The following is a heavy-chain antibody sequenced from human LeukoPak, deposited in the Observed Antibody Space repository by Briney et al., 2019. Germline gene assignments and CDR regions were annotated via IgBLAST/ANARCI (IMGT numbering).Heavy chain of an antibody. CDR3: ARGSCSSTSCTPAMSGMDV. Sequence: GASVKVSCKASGYTFTSYGISWVRQAPGQGLEWMGWISAYNGNTNYAQKLRGRVTMTTDTSTSTAYMELRSLRSDDTAVYYCARGSCSSTSCTPAMSGMDVWGQGTTVTVSS. CDR2: ISAYNGNT. CDR1: GYTFTSYG. D-gene: IGHD2-2*01. V-gene: IGHV1-18*01. J-gene: IGHJ6*02.